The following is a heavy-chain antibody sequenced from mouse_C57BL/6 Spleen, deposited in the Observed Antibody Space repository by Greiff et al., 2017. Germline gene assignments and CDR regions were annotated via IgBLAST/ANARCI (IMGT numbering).Heavy chain of an antibody. CDR3: ARRYYSNNYYAIDY. Sequence: QVQLKQPGAELVKPGASVKLSCKASGYTFTSYWMQWVKQRPGQSLEWIGEIDPSDSYTNYNQKFKGKDTLAVDTSSITAYMQLSSLTSEYSAVYYCARRYYSNNYYAIDYWGQGTSVTVSS. V-gene: IGHV1-50*01. CDR2: IDPSDSYT. J-gene: IGHJ4*01. D-gene: IGHD2-5*01. CDR1: GYTFTSYW.